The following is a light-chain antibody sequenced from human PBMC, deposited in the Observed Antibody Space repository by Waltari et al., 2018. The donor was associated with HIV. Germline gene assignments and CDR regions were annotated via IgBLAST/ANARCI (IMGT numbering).Light chain of an antibody. Sequence: DIVMTQSPDSLAVSPGERATINCKSSQNVLSSSNNKNYLVWYQQKPGQPPKLLIYWASTRESGVPDRFSGSGSGTDLTLTITSLQAEDVAVYYCQQYYSTPWTFGQGTKVEIK. V-gene: IGKV4-1*01. CDR1: QNVLSSSNNKNY. J-gene: IGKJ1*01. CDR2: WAS. CDR3: QQYYSTPWT.